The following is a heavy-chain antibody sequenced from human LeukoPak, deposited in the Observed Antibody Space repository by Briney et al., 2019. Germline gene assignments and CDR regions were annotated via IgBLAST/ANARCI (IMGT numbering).Heavy chain of an antibody. CDR1: GYTFTSYG. Sequence: GASVKVSCKASGYTFTSYGISWVRQAPGQGLEWMGWISAYNGNTNYAQKLQGRVTMTTDTSTSTAYMELRSLRSDDTAVYYCARVLYDILTGYSYYFDYWGQGTLVTVSS. V-gene: IGHV1-18*01. CDR3: ARVLYDILTGYSYYFDY. CDR2: ISAYNGNT. J-gene: IGHJ4*02. D-gene: IGHD3-9*01.